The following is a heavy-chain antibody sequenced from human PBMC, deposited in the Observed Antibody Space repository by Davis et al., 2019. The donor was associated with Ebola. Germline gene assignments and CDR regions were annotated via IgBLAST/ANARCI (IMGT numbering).Heavy chain of an antibody. CDR2: IYPGDSDT. Sequence: GESLKISCKGSGYSFTSYWIGWVRQMPGKGLEWMGIIYPGDSDTSSSPSFQVPVTISADKSISTADLQWSSLKASDTAMYYCARLATELYYYGMDVWGQGTTVTVSS. D-gene: IGHD4-11*01. CDR3: ARLATELYYYGMDV. J-gene: IGHJ6*02. V-gene: IGHV5-51*01. CDR1: GYSFTSYW.